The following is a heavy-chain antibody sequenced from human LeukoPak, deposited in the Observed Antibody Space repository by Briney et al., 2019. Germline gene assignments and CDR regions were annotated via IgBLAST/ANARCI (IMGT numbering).Heavy chain of an antibody. V-gene: IGHV3-23*01. CDR2: MSGSGVMT. D-gene: IGHD5-18*01. CDR1: GFTFSNYA. J-gene: IGHJ4*02. Sequence: GGSLRLSCEASGFTFSNYAMSWVRQAPGKGLEWVSAMSGSGVMTYSADSVNGRFTISRDNFKNTLDLQMNSLRADDTAVYYCVEGGAARFDYWGQGTLVAVSS. CDR3: VEGGAARFDY.